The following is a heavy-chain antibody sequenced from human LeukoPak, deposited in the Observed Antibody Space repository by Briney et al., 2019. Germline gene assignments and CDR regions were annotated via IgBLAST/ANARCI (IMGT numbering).Heavy chain of an antibody. J-gene: IGHJ6*02. CDR2: IKQDGSEK. CDR1: GFTFSSYW. D-gene: IGHD4-17*01. V-gene: IGHV3-7*01. Sequence: GGSLRLSCAASGFTFSSYWMSWVRQAPGKGLEWVANIKQDGSEKYYVDSVKGRFTISRDNAMNSLYLQMNSLRAEDTAVYYCAREGYGDYHDYGMDVWGQGTTVTVSS. CDR3: AREGYGDYHDYGMDV.